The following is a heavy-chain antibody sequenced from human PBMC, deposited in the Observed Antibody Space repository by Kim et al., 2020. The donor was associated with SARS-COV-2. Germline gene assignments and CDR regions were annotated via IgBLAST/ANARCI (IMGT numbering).Heavy chain of an antibody. J-gene: IGHJ4*02. V-gene: IGHV3-64D*09. D-gene: IGHD5-18*01. CDR3: VKETRPWKLWSYFDY. Sequence: DSVKGRFTISRDNSKNTLYLQMSSLRAEDTAVYYCVKETRPWKLWSYFDYWGQGTLVTVSS.